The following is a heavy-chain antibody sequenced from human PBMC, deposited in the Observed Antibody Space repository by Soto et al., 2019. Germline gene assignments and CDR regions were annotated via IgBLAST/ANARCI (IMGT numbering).Heavy chain of an antibody. Sequence: SRTLSLTCAISGDSVSSNSATWNWIRQSPSRGLEWLGRTYYRSKWYNDYAVSVKSRITINPDTSKNQFSLQLNSVTPEDTAVYFCVIEDMWIYYYGMDVWGQGTTVTVSS. V-gene: IGHV6-1*01. D-gene: IGHD2-15*01. CDR1: GDSVSSNSAT. J-gene: IGHJ6*02. CDR2: TYYRSKWYN. CDR3: VIEDMWIYYYGMDV.